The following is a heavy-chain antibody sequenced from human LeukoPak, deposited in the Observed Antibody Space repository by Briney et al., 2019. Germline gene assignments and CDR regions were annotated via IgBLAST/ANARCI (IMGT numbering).Heavy chain of an antibody. V-gene: IGHV1-2*02. J-gene: IGHJ6*02. CDR3: ARGGDWNYKYDMDV. Sequence: ASVTVSCKASGYTFTRHYMHWVRQAPGQGLEWMGWIIPNSGDTNYVQKFQGRVIITRDVSISTAYMELSGLRCDDTAVYYCARGGDWNYKYDMDVWGQGTPVTISS. D-gene: IGHD1-7*01. CDR2: IIPNSGDT. CDR1: GYTFTRHY.